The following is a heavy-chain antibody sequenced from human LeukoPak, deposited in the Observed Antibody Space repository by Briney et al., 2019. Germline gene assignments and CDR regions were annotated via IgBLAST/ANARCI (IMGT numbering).Heavy chain of an antibody. CDR1: GFTFSSYA. Sequence: PGGSLRLSCSASGFTFSSYAMSWVRQAPGKGLEWVSAISGSGGSTYYADSVKGRFTISRDNSKNTLYLQMNSLRAEDTAVYYCAKSRTMVRGVFDYWGQGTLVTVSS. D-gene: IGHD3-10*01. V-gene: IGHV3-23*01. J-gene: IGHJ4*02. CDR2: ISGSGGST. CDR3: AKSRTMVRGVFDY.